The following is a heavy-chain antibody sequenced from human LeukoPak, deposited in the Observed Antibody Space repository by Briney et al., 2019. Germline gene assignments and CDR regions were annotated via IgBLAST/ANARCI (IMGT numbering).Heavy chain of an antibody. CDR3: AGPNYYYDSSGYYTAWGWVY. J-gene: IGHJ4*02. D-gene: IGHD3-22*01. CDR2: IYYSGST. Sequence: SEALSLTCTVSGGSISSSSYYWGWIRQPPGKGLEWIGSIYYSGSTYYNPSLKSRVTISVDTSKNQFSLKLSSVTAADTAVYYCAGPNYYYDSSGYYTAWGWVYWGQGTLVTVSS. CDR1: GGSISSSSYY. V-gene: IGHV4-39*01.